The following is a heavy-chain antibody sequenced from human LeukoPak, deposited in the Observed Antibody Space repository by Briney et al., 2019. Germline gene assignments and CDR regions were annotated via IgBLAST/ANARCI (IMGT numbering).Heavy chain of an antibody. Sequence: GGSLRLSCAASGFTFSSYDMNWVRQAPGQGLEWVSHSSGSGSTIYYAGSVKGRFTISRDNAKNSLYLQMNSLRAEDTAVYYFARGSLHSAYCFDYWGPGTLVT. D-gene: IGHD1-26*01. V-gene: IGHV3-48*03. CDR3: ARGSLHSAYCFDY. J-gene: IGHJ4*02. CDR1: GFTFSSYD. CDR2: SSGSGSTI.